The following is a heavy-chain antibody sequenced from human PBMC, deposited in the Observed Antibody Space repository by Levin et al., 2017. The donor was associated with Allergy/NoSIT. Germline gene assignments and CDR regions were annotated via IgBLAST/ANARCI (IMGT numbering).Heavy chain of an antibody. CDR1: GFTFSNYA. CDR3: AKDSPTYSAGYFDL. D-gene: IGHD2-2*01. CDR2: ISGGSGSFT. Sequence: SGGSLRLSCASSGFTFSNYAMSWVRQAPGKGLEWVSAISGGSGSFTYYADSVMGRFTISRDNSKNTLYLQMTSLRAEDTAVYYCAKDSPTYSAGYFDLWGRGTLVTVSS. V-gene: IGHV3-23*01. J-gene: IGHJ2*01.